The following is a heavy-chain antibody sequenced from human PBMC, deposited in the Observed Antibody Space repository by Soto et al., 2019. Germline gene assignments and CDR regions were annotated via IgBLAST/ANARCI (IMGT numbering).Heavy chain of an antibody. Sequence: QVQLQESGPGLVKPSQTLSLTCTVSGGSISSGGYYWSWIRQHPGKGLEWIGYIYYSGSTYYNPSLKSRVTISVDTSKNQFSLKLSSVTAAETAVYYCARGPLEYSSFTSFDYWGQGTLVTVSS. CDR3: ARGPLEYSSFTSFDY. CDR2: IYYSGST. D-gene: IGHD6-6*01. CDR1: GGSISSGGYY. V-gene: IGHV4-31*03. J-gene: IGHJ4*02.